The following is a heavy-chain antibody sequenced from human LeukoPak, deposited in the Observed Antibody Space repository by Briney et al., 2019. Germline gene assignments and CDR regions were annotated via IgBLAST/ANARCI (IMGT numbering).Heavy chain of an antibody. CDR1: GGSLSSSSYY. CDR2: IYYSGTR. J-gene: IGHJ6*02. D-gene: IGHD1-26*01. Sequence: SETLSLTCTASGGSLSSSSYYWGWIRQPPGRGLEWIGSIYYSGTRYYNPSLGSRVTISVDTSKNQFSLKLSSVTAADTAVYYCARDAGLIGGATTGVYYYYYGMDVWGQGTTVTVSS. V-gene: IGHV4-39*07. CDR3: ARDAGLIGGATTGVYYYYYGMDV.